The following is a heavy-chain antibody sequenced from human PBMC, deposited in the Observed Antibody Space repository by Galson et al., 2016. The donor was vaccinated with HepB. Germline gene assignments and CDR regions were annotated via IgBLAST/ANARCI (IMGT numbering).Heavy chain of an antibody. CDR1: GFVFSNFG. D-gene: IGHD1-1*01. CDR2: ISTRRTT. Sequence: LRLSCAASGFVFSNFGLSWVRQAPGKGLEWVASISTRRTTYYSDSVQGRFTISRDNSNNTLYLQMSGLRAEDTAVYYCAKERLVRRIFDHWGQGTLLTVSS. CDR3: AKERLVRRIFDH. V-gene: IGHV3-23*01. J-gene: IGHJ4*02.